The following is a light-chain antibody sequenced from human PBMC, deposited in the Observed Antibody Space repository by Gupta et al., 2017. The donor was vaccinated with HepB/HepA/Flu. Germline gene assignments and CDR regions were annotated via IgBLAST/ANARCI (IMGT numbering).Light chain of an antibody. CDR1: QSVLYSSNNKNY. Sequence: DIVMTQSPESLAVSLGERATINCKSSQSVLYSSNNKNYLAWYQQKPGQPPKLLISWASTRESGVPDRFSGSGSGTDFTLTISSLQAEDVAVYYCQQHDSTASTFGQGTKLEIK. CDR2: WAS. J-gene: IGKJ2*01. V-gene: IGKV4-1*01. CDR3: QQHDSTAST.